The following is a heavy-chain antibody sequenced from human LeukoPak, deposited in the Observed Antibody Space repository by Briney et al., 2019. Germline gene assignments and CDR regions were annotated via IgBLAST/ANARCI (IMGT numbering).Heavy chain of an antibody. V-gene: IGHV4-34*01. J-gene: IGHJ4*02. Sequence: SETLSLTCGASGGSFSDYCWSWIRQPPGKGLEWIGEIIHSGATSSSPSLKSRVTISMDPSKNQFSLRLSSVTAADTAVYYCARGRFSVYYFDYWGQGSLVTVSS. CDR1: GGSFSDYC. CDR3: ARGRFSVYYFDY. CDR2: IIHSGAT. D-gene: IGHD3-3*02.